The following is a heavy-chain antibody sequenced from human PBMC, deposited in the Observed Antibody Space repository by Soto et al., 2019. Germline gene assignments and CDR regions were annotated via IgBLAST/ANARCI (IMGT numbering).Heavy chain of an antibody. Sequence: EVQVLESGGGLVQPGGSLRLSCEASGITFSNYMMTWIRQAPGKGLEWVSTITAGGDGTYYADSVKGRFTMSRETSKKTLYLQVNILRAEDTAVYYCAPHVYCSGGSCQYDAFAIRGDGTMVTVS. V-gene: IGHV3-23*01. CDR2: ITAGGDGT. CDR1: GITFSNYM. CDR3: APHVYCSGGSCQYDAFAI. J-gene: IGHJ3*02. D-gene: IGHD2-15*01.